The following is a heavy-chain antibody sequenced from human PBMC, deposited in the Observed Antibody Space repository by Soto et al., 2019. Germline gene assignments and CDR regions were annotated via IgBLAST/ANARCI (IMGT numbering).Heavy chain of an antibody. CDR3: ARSAPYDY. V-gene: IGHV1-46*01. CDR2: SNPNGGST. J-gene: IGHJ4*02. CDR1: GYTFTNYY. Sequence: QVQLMQSGAEVKKPGASVRVSCKASGYTFTNYYVHWVRQAPGQGLERMGFSNPNGGSTTYAQKFQGRFAVTTDTSTRTVYMQLSSLRSEDPAVFYCARSAPYDYWGQGTLVSVSS.